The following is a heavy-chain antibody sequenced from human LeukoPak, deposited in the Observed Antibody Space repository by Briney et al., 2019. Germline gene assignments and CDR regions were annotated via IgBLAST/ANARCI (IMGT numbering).Heavy chain of an antibody. V-gene: IGHV3-23*01. CDR1: GFTFSSYA. J-gene: IGHJ6*04. CDR2: ISGSGGST. CDR3: AELGITMIGGV. D-gene: IGHD3-10*02. Sequence: LGGSLLLSCVVSGFTFSSYAMSGGRQAPGKGREWVSGISGSGGSTYYADSVKGRFTISRDNTKNTLYLKMKSLTAEDTAVYYCAELGITMIGGVWGKGTTVTISS.